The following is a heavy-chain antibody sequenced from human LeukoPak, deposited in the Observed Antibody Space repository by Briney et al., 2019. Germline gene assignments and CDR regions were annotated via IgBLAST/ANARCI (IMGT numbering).Heavy chain of an antibody. CDR2: ISAYNGNT. J-gene: IGHJ6*02. CDR3: ARPDYYYDSSGYYGTYYYGMDV. CDR1: GYTFTSYG. Sequence: ASVKVSCKASGYTFTSYGISWVRQAPGQGLEWMGWISAYNGNTNYAQKLQGRVTMTTDTSTSTAYMELRSLRPDDTAVYYCARPDYYYDSSGYYGTYYYGMDVWGQGTTVTVSS. V-gene: IGHV1-18*01. D-gene: IGHD3-22*01.